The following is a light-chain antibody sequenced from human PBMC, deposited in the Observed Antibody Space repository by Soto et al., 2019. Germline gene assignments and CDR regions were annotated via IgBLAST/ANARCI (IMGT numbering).Light chain of an antibody. Sequence: EIVMTQSPATLSVSPGERATLSCRASQSVSSNLAWYQQKPGQAPRLLIYGASTRATGIPARFSGSGSGTEFTLTVSSLQSEDFAVYYCQQYKNWPLITFGQGTRLEIK. CDR3: QQYKNWPLIT. J-gene: IGKJ5*01. CDR2: GAS. V-gene: IGKV3-15*01. CDR1: QSVSSN.